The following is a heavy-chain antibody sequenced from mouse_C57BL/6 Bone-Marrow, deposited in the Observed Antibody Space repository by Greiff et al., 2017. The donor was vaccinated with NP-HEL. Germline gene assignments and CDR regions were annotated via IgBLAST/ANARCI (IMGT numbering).Heavy chain of an antibody. D-gene: IGHD1-1*01. J-gene: IGHJ1*03. CDR1: GYTFTSYG. CDR3: ARGGIYYYGSSYGYFDV. CDR2: IYPRSGNT. Sequence: VQLQQSGAELARPGASVKLSCKASGYTFTSYGISWVKQRTGQGLEWIGEIYPRSGNTYYNEKFKGKATLTADKSSSTAYMELRSLTSEDSAVYFCARGGIYYYGSSYGYFDVWGTGTTVTVSS. V-gene: IGHV1-81*01.